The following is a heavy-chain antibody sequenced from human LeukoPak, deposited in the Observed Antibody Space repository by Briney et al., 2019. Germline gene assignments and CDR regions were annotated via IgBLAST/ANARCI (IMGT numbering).Heavy chain of an antibody. CDR3: ARRGYSYGYAFDI. Sequence: SETLSLTCTVSGGSISSYYWSWIRQPPGKGLEWIGYIYTSGSTNYNPSLKSRVTISVDTSKNQFSLKLSSVTAADTAVYYCARRGYSYGYAFDIRGQGTMVTVSS. CDR2: IYTSGST. D-gene: IGHD5-18*01. CDR1: GGSISSYY. V-gene: IGHV4-4*09. J-gene: IGHJ3*02.